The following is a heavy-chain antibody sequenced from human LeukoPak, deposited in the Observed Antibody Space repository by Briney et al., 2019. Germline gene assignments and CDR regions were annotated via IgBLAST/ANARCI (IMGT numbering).Heavy chain of an antibody. CDR3: GRETYTYDTSGPDH. CDR1: GFTFSSYW. D-gene: IGHD3-22*01. V-gene: IGHV3-74*01. Sequence: GGSLRLSCAASGFTFSSYWMHWVRHVPGKGLVWVSRINSGGTTTNYADSVKGRFTISRDNAKNTLYLQMNSLRAEDTAVYYCGRETYTYDTSGPDHWGQGTLLTVSS. CDR2: INSGGTTT. J-gene: IGHJ4*02.